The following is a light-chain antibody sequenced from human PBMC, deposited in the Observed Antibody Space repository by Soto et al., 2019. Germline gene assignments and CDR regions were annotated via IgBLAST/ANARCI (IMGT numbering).Light chain of an antibody. CDR2: AAS. CDR1: QGISSY. V-gene: IGKV1-9*01. Sequence: DIQLTQSPSFLSASVGHRVTITCRASQGISSYLAWYQQKPGKAPKLLIYAASTLQSGVPSRFSGSGSGTEFTLTISSLQPEDFATYYCQQLNSYPLTFGGGTKVDIK. CDR3: QQLNSYPLT. J-gene: IGKJ4*01.